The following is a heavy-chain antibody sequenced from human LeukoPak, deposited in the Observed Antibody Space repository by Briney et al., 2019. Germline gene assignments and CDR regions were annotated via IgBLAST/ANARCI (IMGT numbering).Heavy chain of an antibody. J-gene: IGHJ4*02. D-gene: IGHD4-17*01. V-gene: IGHV3-21*01. CDR2: ISSSSSYI. CDR1: GYTFSDVW. CDR3: ASGVTTGFDY. Sequence: PGGYLRLSCAASGYTFSDVWSNWVRQARGKGLEWVSSISSSSSYIYYADSVKGRFTISRDNAKNSLYLQMNSLRAEDTAVYYCASGVTTGFDYWGQGTLVTVSS.